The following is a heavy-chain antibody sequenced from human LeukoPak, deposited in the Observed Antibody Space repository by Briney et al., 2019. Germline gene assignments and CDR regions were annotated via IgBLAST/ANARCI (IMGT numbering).Heavy chain of an antibody. Sequence: GASVKVSCKASGGTFSSYAISWVRQAPGQGLEWMGGIIPIFGTANYAQKFQGRVTITTDESTSTAYVELSSLRSEDTAVYYCARSLLGIDYWGREPWSPSPQ. V-gene: IGHV1-69*05. CDR2: IIPIFGTA. D-gene: IGHD3-16*01. J-gene: IGHJ4*02. CDR3: ARSLLGIDY. CDR1: GGTFSSYA.